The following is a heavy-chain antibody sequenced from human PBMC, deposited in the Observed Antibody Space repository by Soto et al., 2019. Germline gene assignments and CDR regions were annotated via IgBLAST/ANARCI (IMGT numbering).Heavy chain of an antibody. CDR3: AKDSPIAAADKGHKIYYYYGMDV. Sequence: PGGSLRLSCAASGFTFSSYAMSWVRQAPGKGLEWVSAISGSGGSTYYADSVKGRFTISRDNSKNTLYLQMNSLRAEDTAVYYCAKDSPIAAADKGHKIYYYYGMDVWGQGTTVTVSS. CDR1: GFTFSSYA. CDR2: ISGSGGST. J-gene: IGHJ6*02. D-gene: IGHD6-13*01. V-gene: IGHV3-23*01.